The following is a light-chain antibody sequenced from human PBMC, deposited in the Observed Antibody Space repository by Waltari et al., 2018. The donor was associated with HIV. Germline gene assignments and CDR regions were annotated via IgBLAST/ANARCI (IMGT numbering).Light chain of an antibody. CDR1: RYDIGFYNF. CDR3: SSYANSDTLV. Sequence: QSALTQPASVSGSPGQPVTISCTGTRYDIGFYNFVSWYRQHPGEAPQLSIYGVNARPLGVSARFSGSKSGNTASLTISTLQPEDEADYYCSSYANSDTLVFGGGTKLTVL. J-gene: IGLJ3*02. V-gene: IGLV2-14*01. CDR2: GVN.